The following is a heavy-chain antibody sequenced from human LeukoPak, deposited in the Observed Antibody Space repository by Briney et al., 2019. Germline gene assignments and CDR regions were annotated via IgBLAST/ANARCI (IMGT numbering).Heavy chain of an antibody. CDR2: IRYDGSSK. D-gene: IGHD4-17*01. CDR1: GFKFSGYG. V-gene: IGHV3-30*02. Sequence: QPGGSLRLSCAASGFKFSGYGMHWVRQAPGKGLEWVSFIRYDGSSKYYADSVKGRFTISRDNSENSLYLQMNSLRVEDTAIYYCAKGALVTTRPNFDYWGQGTLVTVSS. CDR3: AKGALVTTRPNFDY. J-gene: IGHJ4*02.